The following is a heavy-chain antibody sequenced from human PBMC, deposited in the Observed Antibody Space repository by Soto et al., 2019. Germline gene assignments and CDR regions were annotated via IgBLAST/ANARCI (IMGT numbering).Heavy chain of an antibody. CDR2: INPNSGGT. CDR3: ARGSLAARPVYLFDY. CDR1: GYTFTGYY. D-gene: IGHD6-6*01. V-gene: IGHV1-2*04. J-gene: IGHJ4*02. Sequence: ASVKVSCKASGYTFTGYYMHWVRQAPGQGLEWMGWINPNSGGTNYAQKFQGWVTMTRDTSISTAYMELSRLRSDDTAVYYCARGSLAARPVYLFDYWGQGTLVTVSS.